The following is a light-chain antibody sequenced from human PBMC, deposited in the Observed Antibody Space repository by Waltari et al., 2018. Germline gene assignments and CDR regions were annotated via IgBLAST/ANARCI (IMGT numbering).Light chain of an antibody. CDR1: QSVSSY. V-gene: IGKV3-11*01. CDR3: QQRSNWPLT. Sequence: ILLTQSPATLSLSPGERTTISCRASQSVSSYLAWTQHKPGQAPRLLIYDAANRATGIPARFSGSGSGTDFTLTISSLEPEDFAVYYCQQRSNWPLTFGGGTKVEIK. CDR2: DAA. J-gene: IGKJ4*01.